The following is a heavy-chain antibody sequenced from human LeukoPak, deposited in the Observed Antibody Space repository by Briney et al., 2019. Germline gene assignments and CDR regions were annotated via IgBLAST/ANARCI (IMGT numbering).Heavy chain of an antibody. Sequence: GGSLRLSCAASGFTFSSYGMSWVRQAPGKGLEWVANIKQDGSEKYYVDSVKGRFTISRDNAKNSLYLQMNSLRAEDTAVYYCARDSFRVATITFYYYYYMDVWGKGTTVTVSS. CDR2: IKQDGSEK. V-gene: IGHV3-7*01. CDR3: ARDSFRVATITFYYYYYMDV. J-gene: IGHJ6*03. CDR1: GFTFSSYG. D-gene: IGHD5-12*01.